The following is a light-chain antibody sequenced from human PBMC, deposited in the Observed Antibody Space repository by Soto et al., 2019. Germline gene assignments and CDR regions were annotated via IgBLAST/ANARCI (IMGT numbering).Light chain of an antibody. CDR3: QQSYSAPVT. CDR1: QNVRTF. CDR2: GAS. V-gene: IGKV3-11*01. Sequence: EVVLTQSPATLSLSPGERATLSCRASQNVRTFLDWYQQKPGQAPRLLIYGASNRATGIPARFSGSGSGTDFTLTINSLQPEDFAVYYCQQSYSAPVTFGQGTKL. J-gene: IGKJ2*01.